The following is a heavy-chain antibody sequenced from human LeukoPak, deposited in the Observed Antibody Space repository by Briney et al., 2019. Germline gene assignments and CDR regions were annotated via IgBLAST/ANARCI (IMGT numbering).Heavy chain of an antibody. D-gene: IGHD2-2*01. CDR3: AKASRNCSRTSCYGYFQH. J-gene: IGHJ1*01. V-gene: IGHV3-23*01. CDR1: GFTFSSSA. Sequence: GGSLRLSCAASGFTFSSSAMSWVRQAPGKGLEWVSVISGSGGSTYYADSVKGRVTISRDNSKNTLYLQMNSLRAEDTAVYYCAKASRNCSRTSCYGYFQHWGQGTLVTVSS. CDR2: ISGSGGST.